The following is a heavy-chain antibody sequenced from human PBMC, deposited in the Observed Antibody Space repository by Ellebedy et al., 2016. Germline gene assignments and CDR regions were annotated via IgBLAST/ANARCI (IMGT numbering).Heavy chain of an antibody. D-gene: IGHD3-22*01. CDR2: INDRSSHI. CDR1: GFTVSNFA. J-gene: IGHJ4*02. Sequence: GESLKISCAASGFTVSNFAMNWVRQAPGKGLEWVSSINDRSSHIYYADSVRGRFTISRDNAKNSLFLQMNSLRADDTAVYYCARDERGDGSVIVVVHFNYWGQGTLVTVSS. CDR3: ARDERGDGSVIVVVHFNY. V-gene: IGHV3-21*01.